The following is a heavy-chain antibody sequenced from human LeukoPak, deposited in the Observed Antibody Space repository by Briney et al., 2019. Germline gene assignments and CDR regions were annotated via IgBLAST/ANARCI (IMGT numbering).Heavy chain of an antibody. D-gene: IGHD3-22*01. CDR1: GFTFSSRW. CDR2: VKSDGST. V-gene: IGHV3-74*01. Sequence: GGSLRLSCAVSGFTSGFTFSSRWMHWVRQAPGKGLVWVSLVKSDGSTNYADSVKGRFTMSRDNAKNSLHLQMDSLTAEDTAVYYCVRDKYDRSNYAYFDSWGHGTLVTVSS. CDR3: VRDKYDRSNYAYFDS. J-gene: IGHJ4*01.